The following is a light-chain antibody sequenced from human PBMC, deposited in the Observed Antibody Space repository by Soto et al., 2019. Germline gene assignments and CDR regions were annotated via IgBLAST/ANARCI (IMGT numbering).Light chain of an antibody. CDR2: GAS. CDR3: QQYHMSPFT. V-gene: IGKV3D-15*01. Sequence: EIVMTQSPATLSVSPGERATLSCRASQSVSSDLAWFQQKPGHAPRLLIFGASDTATGIPGRFSGSGSGTDFTLTISRLEPDDFAVYYCQQYHMSPFTFGQGTRLEI. CDR1: QSVSSD. J-gene: IGKJ5*01.